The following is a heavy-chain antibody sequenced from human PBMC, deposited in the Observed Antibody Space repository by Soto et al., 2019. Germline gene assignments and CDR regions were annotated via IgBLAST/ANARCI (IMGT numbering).Heavy chain of an antibody. CDR1: GFTFSSYG. Sequence: PGGSLRLSCAASGFTFSSYGMHWVRQAPGKGLEWVAVISYDGSNKYYADSVKGRFTISRDNSKNTLYLQMNSLRAEDTALYYCAKDEGYYDSSGYYAPWGQGTLVTVSS. CDR2: ISYDGSNK. V-gene: IGHV3-30*18. CDR3: AKDEGYYDSSGYYAP. J-gene: IGHJ5*02. D-gene: IGHD3-22*01.